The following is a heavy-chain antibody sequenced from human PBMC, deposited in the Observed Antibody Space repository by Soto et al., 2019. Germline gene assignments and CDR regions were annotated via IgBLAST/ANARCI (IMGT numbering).Heavy chain of an antibody. V-gene: IGHV4-59*12. CDR3: ARDDILTGYID. Sequence: SETLSLTCTVSGGSISSYYWSWIRQSPGKGLEWIGNIHYSGSTNYNPSLKSRVTISVDTSKNQFSLKLSSVTAADTAVYYCARDDILTGYIDWGQGTLVTVSS. CDR2: IHYSGST. CDR1: GGSISSYY. D-gene: IGHD3-9*01. J-gene: IGHJ4*02.